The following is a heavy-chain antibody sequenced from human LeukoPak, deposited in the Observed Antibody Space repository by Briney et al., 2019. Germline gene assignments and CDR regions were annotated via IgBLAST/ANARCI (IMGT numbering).Heavy chain of an antibody. CDR3: ARAHYYYGMDV. Sequence: GSVKVSCKASGYTLTGYYMHWVRQAPGQGLEWMGWINLNSGGTNYAQKFQGRVTMTSDTSISTAYMELSRLRSDDTAVYYCARAHYYYGMDVWGQGTTVTVSS. V-gene: IGHV1-2*02. J-gene: IGHJ6*02. CDR1: GYTLTGYY. CDR2: INLNSGGT.